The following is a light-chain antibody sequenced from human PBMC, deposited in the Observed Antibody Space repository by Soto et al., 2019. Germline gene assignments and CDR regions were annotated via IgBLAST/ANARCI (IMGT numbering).Light chain of an antibody. CDR3: QSLGTGIQV. Sequence: QLVLTQSPSVSASLGASVKLTCTLSSGHSTYAIAWHQQQPEKGPRFLMKINSDGSHSKGDGFFDRFSGSSSGAERHLTISSLQSEDAADYYCQSLGTGIQVFGGGTKLPVL. CDR2: INSDGSH. CDR1: SGHSTYA. J-gene: IGLJ3*02. V-gene: IGLV4-69*01.